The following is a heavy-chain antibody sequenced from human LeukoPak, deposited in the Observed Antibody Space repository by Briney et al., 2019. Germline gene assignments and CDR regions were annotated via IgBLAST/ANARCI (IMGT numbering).Heavy chain of an antibody. Sequence: GESLEISCQGSGSRFTSYWIGWVRQLPGKGLEWMGIIYPGDSDTRYSPSFQGQVTISADKSISTAYLQWSSLKASDTAMYYSARRGSGHQPWGFDPWGQGTLVTVSS. J-gene: IGHJ5*02. CDR2: IYPGDSDT. CDR3: ARRGSGHQPWGFDP. V-gene: IGHV5-51*01. D-gene: IGHD6-19*01. CDR1: GSRFTSYW.